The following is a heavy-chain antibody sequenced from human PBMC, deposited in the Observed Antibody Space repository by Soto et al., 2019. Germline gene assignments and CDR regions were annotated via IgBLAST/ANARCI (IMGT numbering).Heavy chain of an antibody. J-gene: IGHJ4*02. CDR2: IYYSGST. CDR3: ASTALAAAGTDFDY. D-gene: IGHD6-13*01. V-gene: IGHV4-59*08. Sequence: QVQLQESGPGLVKPSETLSLTCTVSGGSISSYYWSWIRQPPGKGLEWIGYIYYSGSTNYNPSLKSRVTISVDTSKNQFSLKLSSVTAADTAVYYCASTALAAAGTDFDYWGQGTLVTVSS. CDR1: GGSISSYY.